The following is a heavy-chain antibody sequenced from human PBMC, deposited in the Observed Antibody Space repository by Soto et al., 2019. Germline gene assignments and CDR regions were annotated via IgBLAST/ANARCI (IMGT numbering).Heavy chain of an antibody. J-gene: IGHJ4*02. CDR2: ISYDGSNK. CDR1: GFTFSSYG. Sequence: GGSLRLSFAASGFTFSSYGMHWVRQSPGKGLEWVAVISYDGSNKYYADSVKGRFTISRDNSKNTLYLQMNSLRAEDTAVYYCAKGAYSSSSWYDYWGQGTLVTVSS. V-gene: IGHV3-30*18. D-gene: IGHD6-13*01. CDR3: AKGAYSSSSWYDY.